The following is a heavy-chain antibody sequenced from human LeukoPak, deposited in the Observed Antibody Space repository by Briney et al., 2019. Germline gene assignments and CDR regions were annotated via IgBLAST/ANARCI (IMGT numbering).Heavy chain of an antibody. CDR3: ARDSSMLRGPLVIYYFDF. CDR1: GFDVNSNY. V-gene: IGHV3-53*01. D-gene: IGHD3-10*01. Sequence: GGSLRLSCAASGFDVNSNYMIWVRQAPGQGLEWVSVIYSDGSTYSADSVKGRFTISRDNTKNTLYLQMNSLRVEDTAVYYCARDSSMLRGPLVIYYFDFWGQGTLVTVSS. CDR2: IYSDGST. J-gene: IGHJ4*02.